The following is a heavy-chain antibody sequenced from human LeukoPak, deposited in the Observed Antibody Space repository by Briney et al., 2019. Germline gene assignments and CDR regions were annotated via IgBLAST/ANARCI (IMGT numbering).Heavy chain of an antibody. CDR1: GFTFSNYS. CDR3: ARYYNFTA. CDR2: ISSSSSTI. Sequence: GGSLRLSCAASGFTFSNYSMNWVRQASGKGLEWVSYISSSSSTIYYADSVKGRFTISRDNAKSSLYLHMNSLRAEDTAVYYCARYYNFTAWGQGTLVTVSS. J-gene: IGHJ5*02. V-gene: IGHV3-48*01. D-gene: IGHD3-3*01.